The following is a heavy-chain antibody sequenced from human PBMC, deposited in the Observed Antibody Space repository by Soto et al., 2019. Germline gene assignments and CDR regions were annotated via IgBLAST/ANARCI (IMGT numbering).Heavy chain of an antibody. Sequence: GASVKVSCKASGGTFSSYAISWVRQAPGQGLEWMGGIIPIFGTANYAQKFQGRVTITADESTSTAYMELSSLRSEDTAVYYCAREGTVTTDYYCYGMDVWGQGTTVTVSS. CDR1: GGTFSSYA. J-gene: IGHJ6*02. D-gene: IGHD4-4*01. CDR3: AREGTVTTDYYCYGMDV. V-gene: IGHV1-69*13. CDR2: IIPIFGTA.